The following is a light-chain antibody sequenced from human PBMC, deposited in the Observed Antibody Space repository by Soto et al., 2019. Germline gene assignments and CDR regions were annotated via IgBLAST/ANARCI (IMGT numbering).Light chain of an antibody. CDR3: QQYGSSPQLT. CDR2: GAS. CDR1: QSVSSSY. J-gene: IGKJ5*01. Sequence: EIVLTRSPGTLALSTVEIANLSGRSSQSVSSSYLAWYQQKPGQAPRLLIYGASSRATGIPDRFSGSGSGTDFTLTISSLEPQDFPVSYCQQYGSSPQLTVGHGPRLEIK. V-gene: IGKV3-20*01.